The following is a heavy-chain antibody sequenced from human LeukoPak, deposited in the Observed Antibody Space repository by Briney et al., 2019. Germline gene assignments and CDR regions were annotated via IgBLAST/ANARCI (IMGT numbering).Heavy chain of an antibody. CDR1: GFIFNSYG. D-gene: IGHD3-9*01. J-gene: IGHJ6*02. Sequence: GTSLRLSCAASGFIFNSYGMEWVRQAPGKGLEWVAAIWYDGNNKDRADSVKGRFTISRDNSKNMVYLQMNSLRVEDTAVYYCARGRTYDILTGYSNYYYGLDVWGQGTTVTVSS. CDR3: ARGRTYDILTGYSNYYYGLDV. V-gene: IGHV3-33*01. CDR2: IWYDGNNK.